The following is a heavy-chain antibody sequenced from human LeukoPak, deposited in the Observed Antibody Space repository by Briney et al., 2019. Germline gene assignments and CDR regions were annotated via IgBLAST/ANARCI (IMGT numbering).Heavy chain of an antibody. CDR1: GYTFTSYY. CDR3: ARDVAVAGTQDPNPFDY. V-gene: IGHV1-46*01. Sequence: GASVKVSCKASGYTFTSYYMHWVRQAPGQGLEWMGIINPSGGSTSYAQKFQGRVTMTRDMSTSTVYMELSSLRSEDTAVYYCARDVAVAGTQDPNPFDYWGQGTLVTVSS. D-gene: IGHD6-19*01. CDR2: INPSGGST. J-gene: IGHJ4*02.